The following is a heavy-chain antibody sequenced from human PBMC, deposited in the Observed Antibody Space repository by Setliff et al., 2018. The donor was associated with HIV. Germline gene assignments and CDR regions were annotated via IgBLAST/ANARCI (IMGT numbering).Heavy chain of an antibody. Sequence: ASVKVSCKASGFNFTNYYIHWVRQAPGEGLEWVGVINASGDKTNYAQKFQGRLIITKDTSTSTVYMELSSRRSDDTAVYYCGRDYRSWIRAIGYWGQGTQVTV. J-gene: IGHJ4*02. CDR3: GRDYRSWIRAIGY. CDR1: GFNFTNYY. CDR2: INASGDKT. V-gene: IGHV1-46*03. D-gene: IGHD5-12*01.